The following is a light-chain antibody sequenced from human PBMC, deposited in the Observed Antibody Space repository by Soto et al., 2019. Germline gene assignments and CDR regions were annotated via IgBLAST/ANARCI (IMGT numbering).Light chain of an antibody. CDR2: DAS. CDR3: QQRNNWPSWT. CDR1: QSVSSY. J-gene: IGKJ1*01. V-gene: IGKV3-11*01. Sequence: EIVLTQSPGTLSLSPWEGASLSWRASQSVSSYLAWYQQKPGQAPRLLIYDASNRATGIPARFSGSGSGTDFTLTISSLEPEDFAVYYCQQRNNWPSWTFGQGTKVDIK.